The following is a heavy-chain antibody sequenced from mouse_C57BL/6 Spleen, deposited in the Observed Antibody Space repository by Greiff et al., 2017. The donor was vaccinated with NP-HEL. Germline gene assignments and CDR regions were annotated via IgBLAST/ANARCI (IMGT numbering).Heavy chain of an antibody. J-gene: IGHJ1*03. Sequence: QVQLQQSGAELVKPGASVKISCKASGYAFSSCWMNWVKQRPGKGLEWIGQIYPGDGDTNYNGKFKGKATLTADKSSSTAYMQLSSLTSEDSAVYFCAMIYYDVWGTGTTVTVSS. CDR1: GYAFSSCW. V-gene: IGHV1-80*01. D-gene: IGHD2-1*01. CDR3: AMIYYDV. CDR2: IYPGDGDT.